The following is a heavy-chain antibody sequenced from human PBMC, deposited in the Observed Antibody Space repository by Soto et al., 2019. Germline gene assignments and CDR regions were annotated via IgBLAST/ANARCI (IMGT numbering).Heavy chain of an antibody. D-gene: IGHD3-10*01. V-gene: IGHV4-39*01. CDR2: IYYLGSS. CDR3: ARHDGRIPGDNDA. CDR1: GGSISSTSYY. Sequence: SETLSLTCTVSGGSISSTSYYWGWIRQPPGKGLEWIGCIYYLGSSYYSPSLKSRVTISVDTSKNEFSLKLTSVTAADTAVYYGARHDGRIPGDNDAWGQGTLVTVSS. J-gene: IGHJ4*02.